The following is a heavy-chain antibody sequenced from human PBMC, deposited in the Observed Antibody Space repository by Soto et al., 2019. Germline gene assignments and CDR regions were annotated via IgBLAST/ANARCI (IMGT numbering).Heavy chain of an antibody. CDR2: ISGSGSST. J-gene: IGHJ4*02. CDR3: AKDHRGGLAARDFDY. CDR1: GFTFSSYA. V-gene: IGHV3-23*01. Sequence: VGSLRLSGAASGFTFSSYAMSWVRQAPGKGLEWVSGISGSGSSTYYADSVKGQFTISRDNSKNTLYLQMNSLRAEDTAVYYCAKDHRGGLAARDFDYWGQGTLVTVSS. D-gene: IGHD6-6*01.